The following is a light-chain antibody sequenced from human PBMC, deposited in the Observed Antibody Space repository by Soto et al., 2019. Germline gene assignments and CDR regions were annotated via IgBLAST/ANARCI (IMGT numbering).Light chain of an antibody. Sequence: QPASVSGSPGQSITISCTGPSSDVGGYNYVSWYQQHPGKAPKLMIYEVSNRPSGVSNRFSGSKSGNTASLTISGLQAEDEADYYCSSYTSSSTVVFGGGTKVTVL. CDR2: EVS. CDR3: SSYTSSSTVV. J-gene: IGLJ2*01. CDR1: SSDVGGYNY. V-gene: IGLV2-14*01.